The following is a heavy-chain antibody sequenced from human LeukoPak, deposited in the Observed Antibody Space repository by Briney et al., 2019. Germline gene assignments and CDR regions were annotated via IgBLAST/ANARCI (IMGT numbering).Heavy chain of an antibody. CDR3: ARGDSSGYYYADY. CDR1: GFTFSSYS. J-gene: IGHJ4*02. CDR2: ISSSSSYI. Sequence: PGGSLRLSCAASGFTFSSYSMNWVRQAPGKGLEWVSSISSSSSYIYYADSVKGRFTISRDNVKNSLYLQMNSLRAEDTAVYYCARGDSSGYYYADYWGQGTLVTVSS. V-gene: IGHV3-21*01. D-gene: IGHD3-22*01.